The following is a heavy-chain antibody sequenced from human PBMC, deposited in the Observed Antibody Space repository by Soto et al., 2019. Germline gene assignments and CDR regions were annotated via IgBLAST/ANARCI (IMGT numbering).Heavy chain of an antibody. CDR1: GLTFSSYS. D-gene: IGHD1-1*01. V-gene: IGHV3-48*02. CDR2: ISSSSSTI. J-gene: IGHJ4*02. Sequence: GGSLRLSCAASGLTFSSYSMNWVRQAPGKGLEWVSYISSSSSTIYYADSVKGRFTISRDNAKNSLHLQMNSLRDEDTAVYYCARDQLWNRYYFDYWGQGTQVTVSS. CDR3: ARDQLWNRYYFDY.